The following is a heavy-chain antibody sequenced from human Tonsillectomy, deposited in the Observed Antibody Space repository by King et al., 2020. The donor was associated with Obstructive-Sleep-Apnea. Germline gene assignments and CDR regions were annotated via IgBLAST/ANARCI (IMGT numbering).Heavy chain of an antibody. D-gene: IGHD6-19*01. CDR2: IIPILGIA. CDR3: ARPSIAVACTGGMSSSYYYYGMDV. J-gene: IGHJ6*02. V-gene: IGHV1-69*04. CDR1: GGTFSSYA. Sequence: QLVQSGAEVKKPGSSVKVSCKASGGTFSSYAISWVRQAPGQGLEWMGGIIPILGIANYAQKFQGRVTITADKSTSTAYMELSSLRSEDTAVYYCARPSIAVACTGGMSSSYYYYGMDVWGQGTTVTVSS.